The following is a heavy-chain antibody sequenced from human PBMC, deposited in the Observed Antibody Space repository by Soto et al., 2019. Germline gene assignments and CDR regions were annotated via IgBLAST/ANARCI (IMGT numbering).Heavy chain of an antibody. V-gene: IGHV1-2*04. Sequence: QVQLVQSGAEVKKPGASVKVSCKASGYTFTGYYMHWVRQAPGQGLEWMGWINPNSGGTNYAQKFQGWVTMTRDTSISTAYMELSRLRSDDTAVYYCARDMVARETYYYGSGSSRDDYYYYGMDVW. CDR2: INPNSGGT. D-gene: IGHD3-10*01. CDR1: GYTFTGYY. J-gene: IGHJ6*01. CDR3: ARDMVARETYYYGSGSSRDDYYYYGMDV.